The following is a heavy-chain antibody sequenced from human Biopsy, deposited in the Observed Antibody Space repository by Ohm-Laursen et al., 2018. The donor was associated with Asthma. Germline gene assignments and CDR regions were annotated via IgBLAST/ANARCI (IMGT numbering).Heavy chain of an antibody. Sequence: SLRLSCAASGFTFRNFGMHWVRQAPGKGLEWVALISSDVREWYADSVKGRFTISRDNSKNTLDLQMNSLRGDDTAMYYCVRWRSGYPDHYSDFWGLGTLVTVSS. CDR1: GFTFRNFG. CDR3: VRWRSGYPDHYSDF. V-gene: IGHV3-30*03. CDR2: ISSDVRE. D-gene: IGHD2-21*01. J-gene: IGHJ4*02.